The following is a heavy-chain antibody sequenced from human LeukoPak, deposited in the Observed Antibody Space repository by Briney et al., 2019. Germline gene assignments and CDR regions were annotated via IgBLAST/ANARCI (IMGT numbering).Heavy chain of an antibody. CDR2: IGTAGDT. CDR1: GFTFSSYD. Sequence: GGSLRLSCAASGFTFSSYDMHWVRQATGKGLEWVSAIGTAGDTYYPGSVKGRFTISRENAKNSLYLQMNSLRAGDTAVYYCARSSRTYYDFWSGYLEPGDYFDYWGQGTLVTVS. CDR3: ARSSRTYYDFWSGYLEPGDYFDY. J-gene: IGHJ4*02. D-gene: IGHD3-3*01. V-gene: IGHV3-13*01.